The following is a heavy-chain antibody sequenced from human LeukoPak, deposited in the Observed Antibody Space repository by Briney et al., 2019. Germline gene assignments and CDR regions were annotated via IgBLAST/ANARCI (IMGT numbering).Heavy chain of an antibody. D-gene: IGHD3-22*01. CDR1: GFTFSSYA. CDR3: AKARNLYYYDSSGYPDDY. V-gene: IGHV3-23*01. Sequence: GGSLRLSCAASGFTFSSYAMSWVRQAPGKGLEWVSAISGSGGSTYYADSVKGRFTISRDNSENTLYLQMNSLRAEDTAVYYCAKARNLYYYDSSGYPDDYWGQGTLVTVSS. CDR2: ISGSGGST. J-gene: IGHJ4*02.